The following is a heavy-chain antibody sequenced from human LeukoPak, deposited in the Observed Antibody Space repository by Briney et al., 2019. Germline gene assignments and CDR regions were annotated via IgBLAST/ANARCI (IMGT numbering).Heavy chain of an antibody. D-gene: IGHD3-9*01. V-gene: IGHV4-59*01. J-gene: IGHJ4*02. CDR3: ARDRRDILTGYSSFDY. CDR2: IYYSGST. Sequence: SETPSLTCTVSGGSISSNYWSWIRQPPGKGLEGIGDIYYSGSTNYNPSLKSRVTISVDTSKKQFSLKLSSVTAADTAVYYCARDRRDILTGYSSFDYWGQGTLVTVSS. CDR1: GGSISSNY.